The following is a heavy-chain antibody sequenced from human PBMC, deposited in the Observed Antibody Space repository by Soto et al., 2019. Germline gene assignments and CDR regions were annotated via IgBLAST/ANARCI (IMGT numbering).Heavy chain of an antibody. CDR1: GFAFSSYS. D-gene: IGHD6-19*01. Sequence: PGGSLRLSCAASGFAFSSYSIHWVRQAPGKGLEWVAVISYDGFNKYYTDSVRGRFSISRDNSKNTLSLQMNSLRSEGTAVYYYARLYSSGWKLPPPGYYYVMNVWGQGTRVTVS. J-gene: IGHJ6*02. CDR2: ISYDGFNK. CDR3: ARLYSSGWKLPPPGYYYVMNV. V-gene: IGHV3-30-3*01.